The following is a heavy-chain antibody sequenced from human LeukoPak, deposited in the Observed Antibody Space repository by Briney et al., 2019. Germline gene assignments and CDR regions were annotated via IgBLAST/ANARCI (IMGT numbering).Heavy chain of an antibody. CDR3: ARRVRGVIISYGMDI. D-gene: IGHD3-10*01. J-gene: IGHJ6*04. V-gene: IGHV3-21*01. Sequence: GGSLRLSCAASGFTFSSYSMNWVRQAPGKGLEWVSSISSSSSYIYYADSVKGRFTISRDNAKNSLYLQMNSLRAEGTAVYYCARRVRGVIISYGMDIWGKGTTVTVSS. CDR1: GFTFSSYS. CDR2: ISSSSSYI.